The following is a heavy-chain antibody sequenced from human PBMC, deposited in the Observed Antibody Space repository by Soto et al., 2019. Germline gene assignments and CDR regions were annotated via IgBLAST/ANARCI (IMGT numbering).Heavy chain of an antibody. CDR2: ISAYNGNT. D-gene: IGHD7-27*01. CDR1: GYTFTSYG. CDR3: ARYLDPNWVYSYYYGMDV. Sequence: QVQLVQSGAEVKKPGASVKVSCKASGYTFTSYGISWVRQAPGQGLECMGWISAYNGNTNYAQKLQGRVTMTTDTSTSTAYMELRSLRSDDTAVYYCARYLDPNWVYSYYYGMDVWGQGTTVTVSS. V-gene: IGHV1-18*01. J-gene: IGHJ6*02.